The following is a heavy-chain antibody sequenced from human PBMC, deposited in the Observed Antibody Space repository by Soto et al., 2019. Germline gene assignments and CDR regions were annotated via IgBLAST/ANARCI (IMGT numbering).Heavy chain of an antibody. V-gene: IGHV3-23*01. D-gene: IGHD3-3*01. Sequence: HPGGSLRLSCAASGFTFSSYAMSWVRQAPGKGLEWVSAISGSGGSTYYADSVKGRFTISRDNSKNTLYLQMNSPRAEDTAVYYCEKDYDFWSGSTNFDYWGQGTLVTVSS. CDR2: ISGSGGST. J-gene: IGHJ4*02. CDR1: GFTFSSYA. CDR3: EKDYDFWSGSTNFDY.